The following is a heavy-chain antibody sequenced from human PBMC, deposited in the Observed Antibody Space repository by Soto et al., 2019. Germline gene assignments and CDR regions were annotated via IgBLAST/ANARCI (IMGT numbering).Heavy chain of an antibody. CDR1: GGTFSSYA. CDR3: ARGKSYSSGWYESDYYGMDV. CDR2: IIPIFGTA. V-gene: IGHV1-69*13. J-gene: IGHJ6*02. D-gene: IGHD6-19*01. Sequence: SVKVSCKASGGTFSSYAISWVRQAPGQGLEWMGGIIPIFGTANYAQKFQGRVTITADESTSTAYMELSSLRSEDTAVYYCARGKSYSSGWYESDYYGMDVWGQGTTVTV.